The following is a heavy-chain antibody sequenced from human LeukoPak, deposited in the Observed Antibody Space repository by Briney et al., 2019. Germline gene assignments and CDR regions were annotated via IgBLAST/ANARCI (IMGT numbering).Heavy chain of an antibody. CDR1: GFSFSSYI. V-gene: IGHV3-48*01. D-gene: IGHD2-2*01. J-gene: IGHJ4*02. CDR2: ISSSSSTI. Sequence: PGGSLRLSCAASGFSFSSYIMNWVRQAPGKGLEWVSHISSSSSTIYYADSVKGRFTISRDNSKNTLYLQMNSLRAEDTAVYYCARGDSSTSCLDYWGQGTLVTVSS. CDR3: ARGDSSTSCLDY.